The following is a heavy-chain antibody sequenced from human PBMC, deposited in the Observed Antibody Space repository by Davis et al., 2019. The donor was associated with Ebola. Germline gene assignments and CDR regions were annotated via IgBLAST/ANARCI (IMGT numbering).Heavy chain of an antibody. V-gene: IGHV4-59*01. CDR3: ARGLAALDY. CDR2: IYYSGST. Sequence: SETLSLTCTVSGGSISSYYWSWIRQPPGKGLAWIGYIYYSGSTNYNPSLKSRVTISVDTSKNQFSLKLSSVTAADTAVYYCARGLAALDYWGQGTLVTVSS. CDR1: GGSISSYY. J-gene: IGHJ4*02.